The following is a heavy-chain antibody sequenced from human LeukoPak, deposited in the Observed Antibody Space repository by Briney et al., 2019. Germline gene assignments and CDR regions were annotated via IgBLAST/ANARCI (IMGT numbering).Heavy chain of an antibody. D-gene: IGHD3-22*01. CDR1: GFTVSSNY. V-gene: IGHV3-66*01. J-gene: IGHJ3*02. Sequence: GGSLRLSCAASGFTVSSNYMSWVRQAPGKGLEWVAVIYSGGSTYYADSVKGRFTISRDNSKNTLYLQMNSLRAEDAAVYYCARDRIDAYYYDSSGYYHDAFDIWGHGTMVTVSS. CDR3: ARDRIDAYYYDSSGYYHDAFDI. CDR2: IYSGGST.